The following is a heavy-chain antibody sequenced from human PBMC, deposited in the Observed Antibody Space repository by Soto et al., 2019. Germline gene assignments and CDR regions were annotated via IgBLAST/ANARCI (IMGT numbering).Heavy chain of an antibody. Sequence: TQPLTLTYTCPRLALSTSGMCLSWIGQPPGKALELLSLIYWDYDKYYSTSLKTRLTISKDTSKNQVVLTMTNMDPVDTETYYCARTTPDYDLWSGYYTCGNLFDPWGRGTLGIVSA. CDR3: ARTTPDYDLWSGYYTCGNLFDP. V-gene: IGHV2-70*01. D-gene: IGHD3-3*01. CDR2: IYWDYDK. CDR1: RLALSTSGMC. J-gene: IGHJ5*02.